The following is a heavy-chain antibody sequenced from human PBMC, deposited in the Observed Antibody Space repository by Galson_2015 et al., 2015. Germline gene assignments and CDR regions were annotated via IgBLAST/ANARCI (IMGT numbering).Heavy chain of an antibody. CDR2: ISYDGSNK. CDR1: GFTFSSYG. Sequence: SLRLSCAASGFTFSSYGMHWVRQAPGKGLEWVAVISYDGSNKYYADSVKGRFTISRDNSKNTLYLQMNSLRAEDTAVYYCARATGYCSGGSCYNDAFDIWGQGTMVTVSS. CDR3: ARATGYCSGGSCYNDAFDI. V-gene: IGHV3-30*03. J-gene: IGHJ3*02. D-gene: IGHD2-15*01.